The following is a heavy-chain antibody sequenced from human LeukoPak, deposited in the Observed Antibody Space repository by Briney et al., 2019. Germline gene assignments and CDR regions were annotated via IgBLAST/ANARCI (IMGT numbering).Heavy chain of an antibody. V-gene: IGHV3-21*01. CDR3: ARQGYYYDSSGPDY. J-gene: IGHJ4*02. CDR2: ISSSSSYI. CDR1: GFTFSNYS. D-gene: IGHD3-22*01. Sequence: GGSLRVSCAASGFTFSNYSMNWDRQAPGKGLEWVSSISSSSSYIYYADSVKGRFTISRDNAKNSLYLQMNSLRAEDTAVYYCARQGYYYDSSGPDYWGQGTLVTVSS.